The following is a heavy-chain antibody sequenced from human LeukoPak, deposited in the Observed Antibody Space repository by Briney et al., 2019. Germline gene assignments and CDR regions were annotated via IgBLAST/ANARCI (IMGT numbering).Heavy chain of an antibody. CDR3: ARDGGVEMATTPFDY. V-gene: IGHV1-46*01. CDR1: GYTFTSYY. D-gene: IGHD5-24*01. J-gene: IGHJ4*02. CDR2: INPSGGST. Sequence: ASVKVSCKASGYTFTSYYMHWVRQAPGQGLEWMGIINPSGGSTSYAQKFQGRVTMTRDTSTSTVYMELSSLRSEDTAVYYCARDGGVEMATTPFDYWGQGTLVTVSS.